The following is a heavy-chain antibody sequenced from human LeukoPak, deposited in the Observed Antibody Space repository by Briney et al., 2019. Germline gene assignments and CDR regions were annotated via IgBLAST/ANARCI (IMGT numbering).Heavy chain of an antibody. Sequence: PSQTLSLTCTVSGGSISSGGYYWSWIRQHPGKGLEWIGYIYYSGSTYYNPSLKSRVTISVDTSKNQFSLKLSSVTAADTAVYYCAKEVSRVTTFYFDYWGQGTLVTVSS. CDR1: GGSISSGGYY. V-gene: IGHV4-31*03. CDR3: AKEVSRVTTFYFDY. J-gene: IGHJ4*02. CDR2: IYYSGST. D-gene: IGHD4-17*01.